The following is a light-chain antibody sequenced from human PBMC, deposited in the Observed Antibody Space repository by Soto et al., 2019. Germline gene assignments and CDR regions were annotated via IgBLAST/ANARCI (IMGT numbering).Light chain of an antibody. CDR1: QSVSSN. Sequence: EIVMTQSPANMSVSPGERATLSCRASQSVSSNLAWYQQKPGQAPRLLIYGASTRATGIPARFSGSGSGTEFTLTISSLQPDDFATYYCQQYNNYSTFGQGTKVEIK. CDR2: GAS. CDR3: QQYNNYST. J-gene: IGKJ1*01. V-gene: IGKV3-15*01.